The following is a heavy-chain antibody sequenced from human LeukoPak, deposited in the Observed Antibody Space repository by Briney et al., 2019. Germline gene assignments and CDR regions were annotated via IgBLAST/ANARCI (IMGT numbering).Heavy chain of an antibody. CDR1: GFTFSSYA. J-gene: IGHJ4*02. CDR3: AWGFSCRLKYFDY. D-gene: IGHD3-16*01. Sequence: PGGSLRLSCAASGFTFSSYAMSWVRQAPGKGLEWVSAISGSGGSTYYADSVKGRFAISRDNSKNTLYLQMSSLRAEDTAVYYSAWGFSCRLKYFDYWGQGTLVTVSS. V-gene: IGHV3-23*01. CDR2: ISGSGGST.